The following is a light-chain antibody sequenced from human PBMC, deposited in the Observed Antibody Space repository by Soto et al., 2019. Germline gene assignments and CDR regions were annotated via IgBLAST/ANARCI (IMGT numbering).Light chain of an antibody. Sequence: QPVLTQSPSASASLGASVTLTCTLSSGHSSYAIAWHQQQTEKGPRYLMKLNSDGSPNKGDGIPDRISGSSSGAERYLTSSSLQSEDEAYYYCQTWGTGIVVFGAGTKLTVL. V-gene: IGLV4-69*01. J-gene: IGLJ3*02. CDR1: SGHSSYA. CDR3: QTWGTGIVV. CDR2: LNSDGSP.